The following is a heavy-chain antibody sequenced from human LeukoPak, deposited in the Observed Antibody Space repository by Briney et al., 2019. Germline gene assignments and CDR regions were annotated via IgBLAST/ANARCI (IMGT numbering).Heavy chain of an antibody. Sequence: GGSLRLSCAASGFTFSSYGMHWVRQAPGKGLEWVAFIRYDGSNKYYADSVKGRFTISRDNSKNTLYLQMNSLRAEDTAVYYCATDVNYRWFGEPTPSAYFDYWGQGTLVTVSS. J-gene: IGHJ4*02. CDR1: GFTFSSYG. CDR2: IRYDGSNK. CDR3: ATDVNYRWFGEPTPSAYFDY. V-gene: IGHV3-30*02. D-gene: IGHD3-10*01.